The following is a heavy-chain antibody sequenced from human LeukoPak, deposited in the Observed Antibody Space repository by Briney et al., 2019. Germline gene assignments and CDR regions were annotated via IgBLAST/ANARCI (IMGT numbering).Heavy chain of an antibody. D-gene: IGHD4-23*01. CDR3: ARERGGKGDFDY. CDR2: IYYSGST. Sequence: SETLSLTCTVSGGSISSYYWSWIRQPPGKGLEWIGYIYYSGSTNYNPSLKSRVTISVDTSKNQFSLKLSSVTAADTAVYYCARERGGKGDFDYWGQGTLVTASS. J-gene: IGHJ4*02. CDR1: GGSISSYY. V-gene: IGHV4-59*01.